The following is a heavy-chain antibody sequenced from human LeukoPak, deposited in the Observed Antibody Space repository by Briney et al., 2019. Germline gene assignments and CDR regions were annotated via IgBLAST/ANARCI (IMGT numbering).Heavy chain of an antibody. CDR1: GGSISSGGYY. D-gene: IGHD3-22*01. CDR3: ARSNDSSGSDAFDI. V-gene: IGHV4-61*08. J-gene: IGHJ3*02. Sequence: PSETLSLTCTVSGGSISSGGYYWSWIRQPPGKGLEWIGYIYYSGSTNYNPSLKSRVTISVDTSKNQFSLKLSSVTAADTAVYYCARSNDSSGSDAFDIWGQGTMVTVSS. CDR2: IYYSGST.